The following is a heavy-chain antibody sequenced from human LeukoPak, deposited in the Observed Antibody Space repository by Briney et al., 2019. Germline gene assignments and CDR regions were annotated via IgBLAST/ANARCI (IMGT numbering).Heavy chain of an antibody. CDR3: TRDATNYDFWSGYTNNYDY. CDR2: IKSKTDGGTT. D-gene: IGHD3-3*01. V-gene: IGHV3-15*01. Sequence: GGSLRLSCAASGFTFSNAWMSWVRQAPGKGLEWVGRIKSKTDGGTTDYAAPVKGRFTISRDDSKSIAYLQMNSLKTEDTAVYYCTRDATNYDFWSGYTNNYDYWGQGTLVTVSS. CDR1: GFTFSNAW. J-gene: IGHJ4*02.